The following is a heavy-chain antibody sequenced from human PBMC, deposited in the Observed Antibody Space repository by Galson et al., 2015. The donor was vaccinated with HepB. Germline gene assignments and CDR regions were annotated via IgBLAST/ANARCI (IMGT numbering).Heavy chain of an antibody. CDR2: INPNSGGT. J-gene: IGHJ4*02. D-gene: IGHD3-10*01. Sequence: SVKVSCKASGYTFTGYYMHWVRQAPGQGLEWMGWINPNSGGTNYAQKFQGWVTMTRDTSISTAYMELSRLRSDDTAVYYCARPEGSGLKNLYAMDVRGQGTLVTVSS. CDR1: GYTFTGYY. CDR3: ARPEGSGLKNLYAMDV. V-gene: IGHV1-2*04.